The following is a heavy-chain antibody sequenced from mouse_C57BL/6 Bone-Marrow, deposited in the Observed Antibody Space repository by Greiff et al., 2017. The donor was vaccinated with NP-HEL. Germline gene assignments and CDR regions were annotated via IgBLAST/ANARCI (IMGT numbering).Heavy chain of an antibody. CDR2: IYPRSGNT. Sequence: VQLQESGAELARPGASVKLSCKASGYTFTSYGISWVKQRTGQGLEWIGEIYPRSGNTYYNEKFKGKATLTADKSSSTAYMELRSLTSEDSAVYFCQRRTFAYWGQGTLVTVSA. V-gene: IGHV1-81*01. CDR3: QRRTFAY. J-gene: IGHJ3*01. CDR1: GYTFTSYG.